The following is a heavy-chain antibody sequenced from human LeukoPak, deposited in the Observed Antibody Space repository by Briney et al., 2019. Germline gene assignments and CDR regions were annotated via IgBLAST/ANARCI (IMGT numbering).Heavy chain of an antibody. Sequence: SETLSLTCTVSGGSISSYYWSWIRQPAGKGLEWIGRIYTSGSTNYNPSLKSRVTMSVDTSKNQFSLKLNSVTAADTAVYYCARRRRIAVTLYYFDYWGQGTLVTVSS. CDR3: ARRRRIAVTLYYFDY. D-gene: IGHD6-19*01. V-gene: IGHV4-4*07. J-gene: IGHJ4*02. CDR2: IYTSGST. CDR1: GGSISSYY.